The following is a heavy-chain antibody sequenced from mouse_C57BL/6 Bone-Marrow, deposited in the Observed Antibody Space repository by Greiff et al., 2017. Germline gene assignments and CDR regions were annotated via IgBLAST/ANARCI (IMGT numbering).Heavy chain of an antibody. CDR3: ARIYGSGYPY. V-gene: IGHV5-17*01. CDR1: GFTFSDYG. D-gene: IGHD1-1*01. J-gene: IGHJ3*01. CDR2: ISSGCSTF. Sequence: EVMLVESGGGLVKPGGSLKLSCAASGFTFSDYGLHWVRPAPEKGLEWVAYISSGCSTFYYADTVKGRFTISRDNAKNTLFLQMTSLRSENTAMYYCARIYGSGYPYWGQGTLATVSA.